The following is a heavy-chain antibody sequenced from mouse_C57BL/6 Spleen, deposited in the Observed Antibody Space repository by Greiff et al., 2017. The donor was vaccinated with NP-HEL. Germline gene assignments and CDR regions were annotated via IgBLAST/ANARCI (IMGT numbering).Heavy chain of an antibody. CDR2: ISSGSSTI. V-gene: IGHV5-17*01. CDR1: GFTFSDYG. J-gene: IGHJ4*01. D-gene: IGHD2-4*01. Sequence: VQLKQSGGGLVKPGGSLKLSCAASGFTFSDYGMHWVRQAPEKGLEWVAYISSGSSTIYYADTVKGRFTISRDNAKNTLFLQMTSLRYEDTAMYYCARGITTVMDYWGQGTSVTVSS. CDR3: ARGITTVMDY.